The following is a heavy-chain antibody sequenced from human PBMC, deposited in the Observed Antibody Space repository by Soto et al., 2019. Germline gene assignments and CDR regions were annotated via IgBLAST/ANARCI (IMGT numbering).Heavy chain of an antibody. J-gene: IGHJ6*03. Sequence: EVQLVQSGAEVKKPGESLKISCKGSGYSFTSYWIGWVRQMPGKGLEWMEIIYPGDSDTRYSPSFQGQVTISADKSISTAYLQWSSLKASDTAMYYCARHVAGGGYPYYYYYMDVWGKGTTVTVSS. D-gene: IGHD5-12*01. CDR2: IYPGDSDT. CDR1: GYSFTSYW. V-gene: IGHV5-51*01. CDR3: ARHVAGGGYPYYYYYMDV.